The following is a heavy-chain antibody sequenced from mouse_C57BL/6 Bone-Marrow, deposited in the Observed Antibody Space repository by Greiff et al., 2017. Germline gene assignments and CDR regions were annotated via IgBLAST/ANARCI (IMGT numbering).Heavy chain of an antibody. Sequence: SGPELVKPGASVKIPCKASGYTFTDYNMDWVKQSHGKSLEWIGDINPNNGGTIYNQKFKGKATLTVDKSSSTAYMELRSLTSEDTAVYYCARLNWDEAAWFAYWGQGTLVTVSA. D-gene: IGHD4-1*01. CDR3: ARLNWDEAAWFAY. J-gene: IGHJ3*01. V-gene: IGHV1-18*01. CDR2: INPNNGGT. CDR1: GYTFTDYN.